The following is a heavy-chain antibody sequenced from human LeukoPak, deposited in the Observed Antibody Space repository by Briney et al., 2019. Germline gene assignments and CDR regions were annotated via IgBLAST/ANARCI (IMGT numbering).Heavy chain of an antibody. V-gene: IGHV4-34*01. CDR1: GGSFSGYY. CDR2: INHSGST. Sequence: PSETLSLTCAVYGGSFSGYYWSWIRQPPGKGLEWIGEINHSGSTNYNPSLKSRVTMSVDTSKNQFSLKLSSVTAADTAVYYCAMGCSGGSCYWHSGWFDPWGQGTLVTVSS. CDR3: AMGCSGGSCYWHSGWFDP. J-gene: IGHJ5*02. D-gene: IGHD2-15*01.